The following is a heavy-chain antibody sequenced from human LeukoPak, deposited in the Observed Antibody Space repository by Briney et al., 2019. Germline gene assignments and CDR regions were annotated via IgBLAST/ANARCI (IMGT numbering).Heavy chain of an antibody. Sequence: GGSLRLSCAASGFTFSTYSMNWVRQAPGKGLEWVSSIFSGGTSMYYADSVKGRFTISRDNAKDSLYLQMDSLRVEDTAVYYCARKGYCSGSNCYSAYFFYMDVWGKGTTVTVSS. J-gene: IGHJ6*03. CDR1: GFTFSTYS. CDR2: IFSGGTSM. CDR3: ARKGYCSGSNCYSAYFFYMDV. D-gene: IGHD2-15*01. V-gene: IGHV3-21*01.